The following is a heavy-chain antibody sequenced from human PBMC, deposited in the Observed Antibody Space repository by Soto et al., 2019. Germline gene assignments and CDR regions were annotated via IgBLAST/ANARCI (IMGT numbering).Heavy chain of an antibody. CDR2: FDQSGRT. D-gene: IGHD3-10*01. Sequence: QVQLQQWGAGLLKSSETLSLTCAVYGGSFSGYYWNWLRQPPGEGLEWIGEFDQSGRTHDNPSLKGRVSMSDDKTRLQFSLKLTSVAAMDTAVYYCAGGRDTVVRGVMNWFDPWGQGTLVTVSS. J-gene: IGHJ5*02. CDR1: GGSFSGYY. CDR3: AGGRDTVVRGVMNWFDP. V-gene: IGHV4-34*01.